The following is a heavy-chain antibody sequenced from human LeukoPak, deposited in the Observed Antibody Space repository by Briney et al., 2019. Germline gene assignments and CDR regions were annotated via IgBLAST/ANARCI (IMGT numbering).Heavy chain of an antibody. J-gene: IGHJ4*02. CDR2: ISGSGGST. CDR3: AKPQGTDVVVIAIEFDY. Sequence: GGSLRLSGAASGFTFSSYAMSWVRQAPGKGLEWVSAISGSGGSTYYADSVKGRFTISRDNSKNTLYLQMNSLRAEDTAVYYCAKPQGTDVVVIAIEFDYWGQGTLVTVSS. CDR1: GFTFSSYA. V-gene: IGHV3-23*01. D-gene: IGHD2-21*01.